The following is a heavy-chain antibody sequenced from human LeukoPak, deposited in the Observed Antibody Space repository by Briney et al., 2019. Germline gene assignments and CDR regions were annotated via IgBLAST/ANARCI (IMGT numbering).Heavy chain of an antibody. D-gene: IGHD3-10*01. CDR2: IKQDGSNK. J-gene: IGHJ6*02. CDR3: AKDSGWLGAYYYYYGMDV. CDR1: GFTFSSYW. Sequence: GGSLRLSCAASGFTFSSYWMSWVRQAPGKGLEWVANIKQDGSNKYYADSVKGRFTISRDNSKNTLYLQMNSLRAEDTAVYYCAKDSGWLGAYYYYYGMDVWGQGTTVTVSS. V-gene: IGHV3-7*01.